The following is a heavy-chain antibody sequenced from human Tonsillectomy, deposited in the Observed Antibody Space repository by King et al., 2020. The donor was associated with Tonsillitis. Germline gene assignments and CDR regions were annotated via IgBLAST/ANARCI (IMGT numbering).Heavy chain of an antibody. D-gene: IGHD2-15*01. Sequence: VQLVESGAEVKKPGSSVKVSCKASGGTFSSYAISWVRQAPGQGLEWMGGIIPIFGTANYAQKFQGRVTITADESTSTAYMELSSLRSEDTAVYYCARDLLYCSGGSCYSFHYWGQGTLVTVSS. CDR3: ARDLLYCSGGSCYSFHY. V-gene: IGHV1-69*01. CDR1: GGTFSSYA. J-gene: IGHJ4*02. CDR2: IIPIFGTA.